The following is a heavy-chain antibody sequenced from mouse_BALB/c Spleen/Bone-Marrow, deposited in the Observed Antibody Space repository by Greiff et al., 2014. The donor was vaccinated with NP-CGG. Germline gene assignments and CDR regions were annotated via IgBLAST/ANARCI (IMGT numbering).Heavy chain of an antibody. CDR3: ARWLLPMDY. CDR2: IDPANGNT. D-gene: IGHD2-3*01. V-gene: IGHV14-3*02. J-gene: IGHJ4*01. CDR1: GFNIKDTF. Sequence: VQLKESGAGLVKPGASVKLSCTASGFNIKDTFMNWVQQRPEKGLEWVGRIDPANGNTDYAPKFQGQAPITTDTSSNTAYLQHSSLTSEDTAVYYSARWLLPMDYWGQGTSVTVSS.